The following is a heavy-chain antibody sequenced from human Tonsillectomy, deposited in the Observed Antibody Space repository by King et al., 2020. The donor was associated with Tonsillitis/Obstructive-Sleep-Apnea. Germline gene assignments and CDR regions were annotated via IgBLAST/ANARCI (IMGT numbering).Heavy chain of an antibody. J-gene: IGHJ3*02. V-gene: IGHV4-34*01. D-gene: IGHD4-17*01. Sequence: VQLQQWGAGLLKPSETLSLTCAVYGGSFSANYWSWIRQSPGKGLDWIGEINHGGSTNYDPFLKSRVTISVDTSENQFSLILSSVTAADTAVYYCARGAGDYGDAFDIWGQGTVVSVSS. CDR2: INHGGST. CDR1: GGSFSANY. CDR3: ARGAGDYGDAFDI.